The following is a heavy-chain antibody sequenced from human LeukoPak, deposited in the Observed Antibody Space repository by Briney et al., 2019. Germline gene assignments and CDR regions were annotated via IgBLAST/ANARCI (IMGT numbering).Heavy chain of an antibody. CDR1: GGSFSGYY. V-gene: IGHV4-34*01. D-gene: IGHD2-21*02. Sequence: SETLSLTCAIYGGSFSGYYWSWIRQPPGKGLEWIGEINHSGSTNYNPSLKSRVTISVDTSKNQFSLKLSSVTAADTAVYYCARGPPYIVVVTGIGFFDSWGQGTLVTVSS. CDR3: ARGPPYIVVVTGIGFFDS. CDR2: INHSGST. J-gene: IGHJ4*02.